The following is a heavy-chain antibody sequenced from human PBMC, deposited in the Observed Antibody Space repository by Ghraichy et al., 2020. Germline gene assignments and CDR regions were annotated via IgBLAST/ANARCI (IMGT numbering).Heavy chain of an antibody. V-gene: IGHV4-4*02. J-gene: IGHJ4*02. CDR3: AREISGGAKDF. Sequence: SETLSLTCAVSGDSVSSSNWWSWVRQPPGKGLEWIAEMHHSGSTHYNPSLKSRVTISIDKSKNQFSLNLSSVTAADTAVYYCAREISGGAKDFWGQGTLVTVSS. CDR1: GDSVSSSNW. CDR2: MHHSGST. D-gene: IGHD2-21*01.